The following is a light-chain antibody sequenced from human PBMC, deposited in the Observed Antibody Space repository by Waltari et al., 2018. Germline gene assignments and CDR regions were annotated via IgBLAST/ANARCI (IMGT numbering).Light chain of an antibody. V-gene: IGKV3-15*01. CDR2: GAS. CDR1: QIVSTN. J-gene: IGKJ1*01. Sequence: ETVMTQSPATLSVSAGESATLSCRASQIVSTNLAWYQQKPGQAPRLLIYGASTRATGIPARFSGSGSATEFTLTISSLQSEDFAVYYCQHYNNWPRTFGQGTKVEIK. CDR3: QHYNNWPRT.